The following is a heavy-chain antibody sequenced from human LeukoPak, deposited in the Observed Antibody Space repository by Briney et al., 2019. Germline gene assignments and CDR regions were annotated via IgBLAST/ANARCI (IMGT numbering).Heavy chain of an antibody. V-gene: IGHV3-30*02. CDR1: GFTFSNYG. CDR2: IRYDGSNK. CDR3: AKFYDSSGYYSGTFDY. Sequence: PGGSLRLSCAASGFTFSNYGMHWVRQAPGKGLEWVAFIRYDGSNKYYADSVKGRFTISRDNSKNTLYLQMNSLRAEDTAVYYCAKFYDSSGYYSGTFDYWGQGTLVTVSS. D-gene: IGHD3-22*01. J-gene: IGHJ4*02.